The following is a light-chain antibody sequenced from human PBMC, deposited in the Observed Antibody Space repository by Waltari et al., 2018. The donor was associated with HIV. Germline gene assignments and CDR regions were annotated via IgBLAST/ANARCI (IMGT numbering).Light chain of an antibody. J-gene: IGKJ2*03. V-gene: IGKV2-28*01. Sequence: DIVMIQSPLSLPVTPGEPAPMSCSSSQRPMHSDGYNYLDWYLQKPGQSPQLLIYLGSNRASGVPDRFSGSGSGTDFTLKISRVEAEDVGVYHCMQGLQTPWSFGQGTKLEIK. CDR3: MQGLQTPWS. CDR2: LGS. CDR1: QRPMHSDGYNY.